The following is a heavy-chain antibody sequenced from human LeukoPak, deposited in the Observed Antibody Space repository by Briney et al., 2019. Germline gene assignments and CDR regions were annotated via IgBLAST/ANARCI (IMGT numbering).Heavy chain of an antibody. J-gene: IGHJ4*02. CDR1: GFTFSRNA. CDR2: ISSSSNYM. Sequence: GGSLRLSCAASGFTFSRNAMNWVRQAPGKGLEWVSFISSSSNYMSYADSVKGRFTISRDNAKNPLYLQMNSLRAEDTAVYYCARPLDSSNNYFDYWGQGTLVTVSS. V-gene: IGHV3-21*01. CDR3: ARPLDSSNNYFDY. D-gene: IGHD6-13*01.